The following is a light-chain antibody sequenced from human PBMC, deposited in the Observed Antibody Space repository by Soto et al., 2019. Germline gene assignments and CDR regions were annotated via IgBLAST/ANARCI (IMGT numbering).Light chain of an antibody. Sequence: EIVLTQSPGTLSLSPGERATLSCGASQSISSNFLAWYQQKPGQAPRLLIYAASSRATGIPDRFSGSGSGTDFTLTISRLEPEDFAVYYCQQYGTSLWTFGQGTKVEIK. J-gene: IGKJ1*01. CDR2: AAS. CDR3: QQYGTSLWT. CDR1: QSISSNF. V-gene: IGKV3-20*01.